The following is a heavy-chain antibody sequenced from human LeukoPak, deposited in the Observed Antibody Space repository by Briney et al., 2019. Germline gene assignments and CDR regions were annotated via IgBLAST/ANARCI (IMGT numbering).Heavy chain of an antibody. CDR3: ARSYYDYVWGSYPPGY. CDR2: IYYSGST. CDR1: GGSNSSSSYY. J-gene: IGHJ4*02. Sequence: PSETLSLTCSVSGGSNSSSSYYWGWIRQPPEKGLEWIGSIYYSGSTYYNPSLKSRITISVDTSKNQFSLKLSSVTAADTAVYYCARSYYDYVWGSYPPGYWGQGTLVTVSS. V-gene: IGHV4-39*01. D-gene: IGHD3-16*02.